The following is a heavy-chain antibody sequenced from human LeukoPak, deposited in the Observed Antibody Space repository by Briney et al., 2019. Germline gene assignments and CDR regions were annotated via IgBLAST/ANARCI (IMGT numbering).Heavy chain of an antibody. CDR2: IGYDGSNK. Sequence: GGSLRLSCAASGFTFSSYGVHWVRQAPGKGLEWVAVIGYDGSNKYYADSVEGRFTISRDNSKNTLYLQMNSLRAEDTDVYYCARDREYYFDYWGQGTLVTVSS. D-gene: IGHD3-10*01. CDR1: GFTFSSYG. V-gene: IGHV3-33*01. J-gene: IGHJ4*02. CDR3: ARDREYYFDY.